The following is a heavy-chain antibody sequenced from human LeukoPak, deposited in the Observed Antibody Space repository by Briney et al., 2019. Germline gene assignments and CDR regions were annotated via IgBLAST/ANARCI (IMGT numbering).Heavy chain of an antibody. CDR1: GFTFSSYG. V-gene: IGHV3-30*18. CDR3: AKVRGYSKTYFDY. Sequence: GRSLRLSCAASGFTFSSYGMHWVRQAPGKGLEWVAVISYDGSNKYYADSVKGRFTISRDNSKNTLYLQMNSLRAEDTAVYCCAKVRGYSKTYFDYWGQGTLVTVSS. CDR2: ISYDGSNK. J-gene: IGHJ4*02. D-gene: IGHD5-12*01.